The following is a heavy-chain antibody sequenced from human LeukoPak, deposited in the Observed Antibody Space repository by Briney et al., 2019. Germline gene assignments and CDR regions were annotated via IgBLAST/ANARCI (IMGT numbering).Heavy chain of an antibody. J-gene: IGHJ6*02. CDR2: IIPIFGTA. D-gene: IGHD6-19*01. CDR1: GGTFSSYA. V-gene: IGHV1-69*13. CDR3: ARDSVAVASDYYYGMDV. Sequence: SVKVSCKASGGTFSSYAISWVRQAPGQGLEWMGGIIPIFGTANYAQKFQGRVTITADESTSTAYMELSSLRSEDTAVYYCARDSVAVASDYYYGMDVWGQGTTVTVSS.